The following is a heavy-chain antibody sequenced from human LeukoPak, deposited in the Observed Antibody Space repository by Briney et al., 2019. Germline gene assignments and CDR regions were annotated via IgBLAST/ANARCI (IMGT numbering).Heavy chain of an antibody. CDR2: IIPIFGTA. CDR3: ARSRLGYCSGGSCYSENFDY. CDR1: GGTFSSYA. J-gene: IGHJ4*02. V-gene: IGHV1-69*13. Sequence: SVKVSCKASGGTFSSYAISWVRQAPGQGLEWMGGIIPIFGTANYAQKFQGRVTITADESTSTAYMELSSLRSEDTAVYYCARSRLGYCSGGSCYSENFDYWGQGTLVTVSS. D-gene: IGHD2-15*01.